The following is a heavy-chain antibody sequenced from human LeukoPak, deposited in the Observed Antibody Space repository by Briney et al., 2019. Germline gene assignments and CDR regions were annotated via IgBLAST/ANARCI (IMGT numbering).Heavy chain of an antibody. CDR3: ARDCITMVRGVPRGFDP. CDR2: INHSGST. J-gene: IGHJ5*02. CDR1: GGSFSGYY. Sequence: SETLSLTCAVYGGSFSGYYWSWIRQPPGKGLEWIGEINHSGSTNYNPSLKSRVTISVDTSKNQFSLKLSSVTAADTAVYYCARDCITMVRGVPRGFDPWGQGTLVTVSS. D-gene: IGHD3-10*01. V-gene: IGHV4-34*01.